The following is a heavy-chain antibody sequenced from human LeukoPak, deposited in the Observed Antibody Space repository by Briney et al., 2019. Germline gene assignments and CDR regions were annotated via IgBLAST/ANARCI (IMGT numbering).Heavy chain of an antibody. V-gene: IGHV1-2*02. CDR3: ARVEVSNPQLSPIDY. J-gene: IGHJ4*02. CDR2: INPHSGGT. CDR1: GYTFTGYY. Sequence: ASVKVSCKASGYTFTGYYIHWVRQAPGQGLEWMGWINPHSGGTNYAQKFQGRVTMTRDTSISTAYMELNRLRSDDTAVYYCARVEVSNPQLSPIDYWGQGTLVTVSS.